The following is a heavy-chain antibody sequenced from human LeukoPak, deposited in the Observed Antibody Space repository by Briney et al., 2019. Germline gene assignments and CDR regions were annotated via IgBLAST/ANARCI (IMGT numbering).Heavy chain of an antibody. CDR1: GFTFSSYE. J-gene: IGHJ4*02. CDR2: ISSSGSTT. D-gene: IGHD1-26*01. V-gene: IGHV3-48*03. CDR3: ARGSLGELPDFDY. Sequence: GGSLRLSCAASGFTFSSYEMNWVRQAPGKGLVWLSYISSSGSTTYYADSVKGRFTISRDNSKNTLYLQMNSLRAEDTAVYYCARGSLGELPDFDYWGQGTLVTVSS.